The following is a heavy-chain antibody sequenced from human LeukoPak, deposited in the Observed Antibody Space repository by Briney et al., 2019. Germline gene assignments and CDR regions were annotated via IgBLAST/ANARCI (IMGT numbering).Heavy chain of an antibody. Sequence: GGSLRLSCAVSGFNFDDYAIHWVRQGPGKGLEWVAGISANGGFISYGESVKGRFTISRDNPRNSVCLQMNFLRAEDMAMYFCTKEVQRWHSYFYRPSYALDIWGQGTMVSVSS. CDR3: TKEVQRWHSYFYRPSYALDI. D-gene: IGHD3-22*01. J-gene: IGHJ3*02. CDR2: ISANGGFI. V-gene: IGHV3-9*03. CDR1: GFNFDDYA.